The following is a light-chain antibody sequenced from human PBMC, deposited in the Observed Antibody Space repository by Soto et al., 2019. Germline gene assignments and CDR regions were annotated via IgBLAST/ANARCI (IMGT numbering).Light chain of an antibody. CDR2: SNN. J-gene: IGLJ1*01. CDR3: AAWDDSLNGYV. CDR1: SSNIGSNT. Sequence: QSALTQPPSASWTPGQRVTISCSGSSSNIGSNTVNWYQQLPGTAPKLLIYSNNQRPSGVPDRFSGSKSGTSASLAISGLQSEDEADYYCAAWDDSLNGYVFGTGTKGTVL. V-gene: IGLV1-44*01.